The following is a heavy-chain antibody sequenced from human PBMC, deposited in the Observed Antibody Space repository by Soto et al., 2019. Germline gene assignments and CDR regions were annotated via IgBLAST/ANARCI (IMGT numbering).Heavy chain of an antibody. J-gene: IGHJ4*02. V-gene: IGHV4-4*07. Sequence: PSETLSLTCTVSGGSISSYYWSWIRQPAGKGLEWIGRIYTSGSTNYNPSLKSRVTTSVDTSKNQFSLKLSSVTAADTAVYYCARDPEGNCSSTSCYTVDYWGQGTLVTVSS. CDR2: IYTSGST. D-gene: IGHD2-2*02. CDR3: ARDPEGNCSSTSCYTVDY. CDR1: GGSISSYY.